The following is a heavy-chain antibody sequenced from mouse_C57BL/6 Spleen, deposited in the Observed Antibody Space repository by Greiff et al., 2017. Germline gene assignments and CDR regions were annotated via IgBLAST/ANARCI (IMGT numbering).Heavy chain of an antibody. Sequence: EVKLVESEGGLVQPGSSMKLSCTASGFTFSDYYMAWVRQVPEKGLEWVANINYDGSSTYYLDSLKSRFIISRDNAKNIQYLQMSSLKSEDTATYYCARQLRLVFDYWGQGTTLTVSS. CDR2: INYDGSST. CDR3: ARQLRLVFDY. V-gene: IGHV5-16*01. CDR1: GFTFSDYY. J-gene: IGHJ2*01. D-gene: IGHD3-2*02.